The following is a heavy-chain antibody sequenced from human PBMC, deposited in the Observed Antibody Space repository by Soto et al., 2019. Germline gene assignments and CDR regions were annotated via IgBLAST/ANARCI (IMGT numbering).Heavy chain of an antibody. V-gene: IGHV3-30*18. J-gene: IGHJ4*02. CDR3: EKDLGSNAPDY. D-gene: IGHD7-27*01. CDR2: ISYDGSNK. CDR1: GFTFSSYG. Sequence: PGGSLRLSCAASGFTFSSYGMHWVRQAPGKGLEWVAVISYDGSNKYYADSVKGRFTISRDNSKNTLYLQMNSLRAEDTAVYYCEKDLGSNAPDYWGQGTLVTVSS.